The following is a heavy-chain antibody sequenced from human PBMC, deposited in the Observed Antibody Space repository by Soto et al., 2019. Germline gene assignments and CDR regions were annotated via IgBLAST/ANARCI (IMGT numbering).Heavy chain of an antibody. V-gene: IGHV1-69*13. CDR3: ARARSFDGVVHWFDP. D-gene: IGHD3-3*01. CDR1: GGTFSSYA. CDR2: IIPIFGTA. J-gene: IGHJ5*02. Sequence: GASVKVPCKASGGTFSSYAISWVLQAPGQGLEWMGGIIPIFGTANYAQKFQGRVTITADESTSTAYMELSSLRSEDTAVYYCARARSFDGVVHWFDPWGQGTLVTVS.